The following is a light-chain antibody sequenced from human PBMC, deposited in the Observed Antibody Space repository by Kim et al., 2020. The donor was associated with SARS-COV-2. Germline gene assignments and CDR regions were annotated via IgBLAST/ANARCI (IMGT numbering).Light chain of an antibody. CDR2: GKN. J-gene: IGLJ2*01. CDR1: SLRSYY. V-gene: IGLV3-19*01. CDR3: NSRDNNDNVL. Sequence: SSELTQDPAASVALGQTVRITCQGDSLRSYYTTWYQQKPGQAPIVVVYGKNNRPSGIPDRFSGSSSGNTASLTITGTQAGDEADYYCNSRDNNDNVLFGG.